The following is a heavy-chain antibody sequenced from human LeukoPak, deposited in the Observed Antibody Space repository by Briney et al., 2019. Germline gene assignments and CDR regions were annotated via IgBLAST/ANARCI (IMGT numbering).Heavy chain of an antibody. J-gene: IGHJ4*02. CDR1: GFTFSSYW. CDR3: AKEYPPYYDILTGYSYYFDY. V-gene: IGHV3-74*01. Sequence: PGGSLRLSCTASGFTFSSYWMHWVRQAPGKGLVWVSRINSDGGSTSYADSVKGRFTISRDNAKNTLYLQMNSLRAEDTAVYYCAKEYPPYYDILTGYSYYFDYWGQGTLVTVSS. D-gene: IGHD3-9*01. CDR2: INSDGGST.